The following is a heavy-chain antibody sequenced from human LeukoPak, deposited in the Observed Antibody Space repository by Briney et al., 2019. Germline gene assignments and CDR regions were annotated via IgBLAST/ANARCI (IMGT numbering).Heavy chain of an antibody. Sequence: ASETLSLTYTVSGGSISTHYWSWIRQPAGKGLEWIGRISTTGSSNYNPSLKSRVTMSVDTSKNQLSLNLRSVTAADTAVYYCAREVEMARQFDYWGQGTLVTVSS. V-gene: IGHV4-4*07. CDR1: GGSISTHY. D-gene: IGHD5-24*01. CDR3: AREVEMARQFDY. CDR2: ISTTGSS. J-gene: IGHJ4*02.